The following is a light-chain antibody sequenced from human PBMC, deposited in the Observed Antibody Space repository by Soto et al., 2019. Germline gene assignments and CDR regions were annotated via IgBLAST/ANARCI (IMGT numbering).Light chain of an antibody. Sequence: DIVMTQSPDSLAVSLGERDTISCKSSQSVLYSSNNKNYLAWYQQKPGQPPKLLIYWASTRESGVPDRFSGSGSGTDVTLTISSLQAEDVALYFCQEYYTRPRRFGQGTKVEI. V-gene: IGKV4-1*01. CDR1: QSVLYSSNNKNY. CDR3: QEYYTRPRR. J-gene: IGKJ1*01. CDR2: WAS.